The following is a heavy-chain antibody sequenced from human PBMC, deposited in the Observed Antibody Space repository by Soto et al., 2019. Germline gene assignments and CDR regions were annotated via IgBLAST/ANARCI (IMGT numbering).Heavy chain of an antibody. J-gene: IGHJ5*02. CDR1: GYTFTGYY. D-gene: IGHD6-19*01. CDR2: INVGDGYT. V-gene: IGHV1-3*01. CDR3: ARWDYSSGWAGGFNP. Sequence: ASVKVSCKASGYTFTGYYMHWVRQAPGQRLEWMAWINVGDGYTRYSQNFQDRVTFTRDTSATTAYMEVTSLTSEDTAVYYCARWDYSSGWAGGFNPWGQGTLVTVSS.